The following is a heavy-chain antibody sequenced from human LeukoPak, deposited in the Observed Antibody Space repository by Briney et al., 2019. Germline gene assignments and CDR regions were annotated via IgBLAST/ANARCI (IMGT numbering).Heavy chain of an antibody. V-gene: IGHV3-30*18. J-gene: IGHJ1*01. D-gene: IGHD3-22*01. CDR2: ISYDGSNK. Sequence: GRSLRLSCAASGFTFSSYGMHWVRQAPGKGLEWVAVISYDGSNKYYADSVKGRFTISRDNSKNTLYLQMNSLRAEDTAVYYCAKTPSPRDYDSSGLEYFQHWGQGTLVTVSS. CDR1: GFTFSSYG. CDR3: AKTPSPRDYDSSGLEYFQH.